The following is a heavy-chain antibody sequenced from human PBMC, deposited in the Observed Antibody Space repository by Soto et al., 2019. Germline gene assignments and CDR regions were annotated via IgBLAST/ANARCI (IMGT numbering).Heavy chain of an antibody. CDR1: GGSISSSSYY. D-gene: IGHD3-22*01. J-gene: IGHJ6*02. CDR3: ARRLYYDSSGFEGGGMDV. Sequence: SETLSLTCTVSGGSISSSSYYWGWIRQPPGKGLEWIGSIYYSGSIYYNPSLKSRVTISVDTSKNQFSLKLSSVTAADTAVYYCARRLYYDSSGFEGGGMDVWGQGTTVTVSS. V-gene: IGHV4-39*01. CDR2: IYYSGSI.